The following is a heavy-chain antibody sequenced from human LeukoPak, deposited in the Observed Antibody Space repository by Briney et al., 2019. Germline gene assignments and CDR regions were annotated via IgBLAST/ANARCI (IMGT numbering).Heavy chain of an antibody. CDR2: ISGSGGST. V-gene: IGHV3-23*01. Sequence: GGSLRLSCAASGFTFSSYAMNWVRQAPGKGLEWVSAISGSGGSTFYADSVKGRFTISRDNSKSTLYLQMNSLRAEDTAVYYCARPQQWLAAFDYWGQGTLVTVSS. D-gene: IGHD6-19*01. CDR1: GFTFSSYA. J-gene: IGHJ4*02. CDR3: ARPQQWLAAFDY.